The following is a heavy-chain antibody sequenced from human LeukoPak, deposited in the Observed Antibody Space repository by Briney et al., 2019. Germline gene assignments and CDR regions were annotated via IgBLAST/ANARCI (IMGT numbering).Heavy chain of an antibody. CDR3: ARDTRSGWSYFDY. J-gene: IGHJ4*02. CDR2: IWYDGSNK. V-gene: IGHV3-33*01. Sequence: GRSLRLSCAASGFTSSSYGMHWVRQAPGKGLEWVAVIWYDGSNKYYADSVKGRFTISRDNSKNTLYLQMNSLRAEDTAVYYCARDTRSGWSYFDYWGQGTLVTVSS. CDR1: GFTSSSYG. D-gene: IGHD6-19*01.